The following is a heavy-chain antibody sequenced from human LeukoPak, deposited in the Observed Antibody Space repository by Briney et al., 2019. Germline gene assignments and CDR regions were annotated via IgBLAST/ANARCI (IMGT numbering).Heavy chain of an antibody. CDR1: GFTFSSYA. CDR2: ISYDGSNK. D-gene: IGHD3-10*01. V-gene: IGHV3-30*14. J-gene: IGHJ4*02. Sequence: GRSLRLSCAASGFTFSSYAMHWVRQAPGKGLEWVAVISYDGSNKYYADSVKGRFTISRDNSKNTLYLQMNSLRAEDTAVYYCARDTMVRGFDYWGQGTLVTVSS. CDR3: ARDTMVRGFDY.